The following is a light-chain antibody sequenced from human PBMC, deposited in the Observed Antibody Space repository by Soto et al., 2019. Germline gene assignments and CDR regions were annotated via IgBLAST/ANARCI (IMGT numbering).Light chain of an antibody. V-gene: IGKV1-5*03. J-gene: IGKJ2*03. CDR1: QSTSSW. Sequence: DIQMTQSPSTLSASVGDRVTVTCRASQSTSSWLAWYQQKPGKAPKLLIYKTSSLESGVPSRFSGSGAGTEFTLTIGGLQADDFATYYGQQYSSYSYSFGQGTKLEIK. CDR2: KTS. CDR3: QQYSSYSYS.